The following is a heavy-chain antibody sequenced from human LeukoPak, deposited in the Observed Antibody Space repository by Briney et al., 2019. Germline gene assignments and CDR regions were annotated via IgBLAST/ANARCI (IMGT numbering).Heavy chain of an antibody. J-gene: IGHJ4*02. CDR3: ARASYSSSWFFDY. CDR2: IYYSGST. D-gene: IGHD6-13*01. CDR1: GGSINSNNYY. Sequence: SETLSLTCTVSGGSINSNNYYWGWIRQPPGKGLEWIGSIYYSGSTYYNPSLKSRVAISVDTSKNQFSLELSSVTAADTAVYYCARASYSSSWFFDYWGQGTLVTVSS. V-gene: IGHV4-39*07.